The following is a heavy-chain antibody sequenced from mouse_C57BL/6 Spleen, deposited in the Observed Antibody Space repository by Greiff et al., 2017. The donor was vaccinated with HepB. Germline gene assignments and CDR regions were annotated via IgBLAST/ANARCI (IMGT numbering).Heavy chain of an antibody. CDR2: IYPGDGDT. CDR1: GYAFSSYW. Sequence: VQLQQSGAELVKPGASVKISCKASGYAFSSYWMNWVKQRPGKGLEWIGQIYPGDGDTNYNGKFKGKATLTADKSSSTAYMQLSSLTSEDSAVYFCAGSGATAEYGFGCWGQGTTLSVSS. CDR3: AGSGATAEYGFGC. D-gene: IGHD1-1*01. V-gene: IGHV1-80*01. J-gene: IGHJ2*01.